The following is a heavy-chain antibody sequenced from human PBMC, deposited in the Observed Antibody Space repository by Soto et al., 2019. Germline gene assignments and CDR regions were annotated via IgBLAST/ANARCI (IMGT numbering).Heavy chain of an antibody. J-gene: IGHJ6*02. CDR2: INPNSGGT. D-gene: IGHD2-15*01. CDR3: ARAIGYCSGGSCPHTYYYMDV. CDR1: GYTFTGYY. Sequence: ASVKVSCTASGYTFTGYYMHWVRQAPGQGLEWMGWINPNSGGTNYAQKFQGWVTMTRDTSISTAYMELSRLTSDDTAVYYCARAIGYCSGGSCPHTYYYMDVWGQGTTVTV. V-gene: IGHV1-2*04.